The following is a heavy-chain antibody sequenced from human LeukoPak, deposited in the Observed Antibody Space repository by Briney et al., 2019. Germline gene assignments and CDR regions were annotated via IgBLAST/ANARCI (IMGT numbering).Heavy chain of an antibody. CDR2: ISYDGSNK. V-gene: IGHV3-30*18. Sequence: PGGSLRLSCAASGFTFSSYGMHWVRQAPGKGLEWVAVISYDGSNKYYADSVKGRFTISRDNSKNTLYLQMNSLRAEDTAVYYCAKAAASLRGQWFDYWGQGTLVTVSS. J-gene: IGHJ4*02. CDR1: GFTFSSYG. D-gene: IGHD6-19*01. CDR3: AKAAASLRGQWFDY.